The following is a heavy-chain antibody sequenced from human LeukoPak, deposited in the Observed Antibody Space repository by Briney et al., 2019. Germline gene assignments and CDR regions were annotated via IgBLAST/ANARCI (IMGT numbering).Heavy chain of an antibody. D-gene: IGHD5-24*01. Sequence: ASVKVSCKASGYTFTSYGISWVRQAPGQGLEWMGWISAYNGNTNYAQKLQGRVTITADKSTSTAYMELSSLRSEGTAVYYCAREEGWLQSLGYYGMDVWGQGTPVTVSS. CDR2: ISAYNGNT. CDR3: AREEGWLQSLGYYGMDV. J-gene: IGHJ6*02. CDR1: GYTFTSYG. V-gene: IGHV1-18*01.